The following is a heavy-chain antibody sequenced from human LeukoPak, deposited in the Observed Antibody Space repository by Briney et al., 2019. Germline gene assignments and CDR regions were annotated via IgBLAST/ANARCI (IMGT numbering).Heavy chain of an antibody. CDR3: AKVNWGLWYFDL. CDR1: GFTFSSYD. CDR2: IRGSGGST. J-gene: IGHJ2*01. V-gene: IGHV3-23*01. D-gene: IGHD7-27*01. Sequence: RGGSLRLSCAASGFTFSSYDMSWVRQAPGKGLEWVSGIRGSGGSTYHADSVKGRFIISRDNSKNTLYLQMNSLRAEDTAVYYCAKVNWGLWYFDLWGRGTLVTVSS.